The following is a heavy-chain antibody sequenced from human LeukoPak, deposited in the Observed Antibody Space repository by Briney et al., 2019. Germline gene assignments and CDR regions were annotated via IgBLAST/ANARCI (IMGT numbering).Heavy chain of an antibody. J-gene: IGHJ4*02. V-gene: IGHV4-4*08. CDR2: IYSSGST. Sequence: SETLSLTCTVSGGSISGYYWSWIRQPPGKGLEWIGVIYSSGSTNYNPSLKSRVTVSVDTSKNQFSLKLTSVTAADTAVYYCARDFPPRWGQGTLVTVSS. CDR1: GGSISGYY. CDR3: ARDFPPR.